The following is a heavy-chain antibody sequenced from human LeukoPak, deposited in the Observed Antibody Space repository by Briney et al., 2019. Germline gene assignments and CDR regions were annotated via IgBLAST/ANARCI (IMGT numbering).Heavy chain of an antibody. CDR1: GFTFSSYA. V-gene: IGHV3-23*01. J-gene: IGHJ6*03. Sequence: GGSLRLSCVASGFTFSSYAMSWVRQAPGKGLEWVSAISGSGGSTYYADPVKGRFTISRDNSKNTLYLQMNSLRAEDTAVYYCAKDPRDIAARHYYMDVWGKGTTVTVSS. D-gene: IGHD6-6*01. CDR2: ISGSGGST. CDR3: AKDPRDIAARHYYMDV.